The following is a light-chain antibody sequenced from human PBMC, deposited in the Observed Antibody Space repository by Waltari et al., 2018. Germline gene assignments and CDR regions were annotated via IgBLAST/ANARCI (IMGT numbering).Light chain of an antibody. CDR2: DTS. J-gene: IGLJ3*02. V-gene: IGLV7-46*01. Sequence: QAVVTQEPSLTVSPGGTVTLTCGSSAGAVTSGLYPYWFQQKPGQAPRPLIYDTSNKHSGTPARFSGSLLGGKAALTLSGAQPEDGAEYYCLISYSGVGVFGGGTKLTVL. CDR1: AGAVTSGLY. CDR3: LISYSGVGV.